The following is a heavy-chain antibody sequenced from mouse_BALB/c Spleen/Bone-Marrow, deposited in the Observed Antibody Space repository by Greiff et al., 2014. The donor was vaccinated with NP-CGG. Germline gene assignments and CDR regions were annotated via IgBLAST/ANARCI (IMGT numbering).Heavy chain of an antibody. D-gene: IGHD1-1*01. CDR1: GFNIKDTY. Sequence: SGAELVKPGASVKLSCTASGFNIKDTYMHWVKQRPEQGLEWIGRIDPASGNTKYDPKFQGKATITADTSSNTAYLQLSSLTSEDTAVYYCARYYYGFYFDYWGQGTTLTVSS. CDR2: IDPASGNT. V-gene: IGHV14-3*02. CDR3: ARYYYGFYFDY. J-gene: IGHJ2*01.